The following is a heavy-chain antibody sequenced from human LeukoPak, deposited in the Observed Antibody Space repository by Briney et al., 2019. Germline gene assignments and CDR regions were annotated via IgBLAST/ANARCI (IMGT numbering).Heavy chain of an antibody. CDR1: GDSISSGFY. V-gene: IGHV4-38-2*02. Sequence: SETLSLTCTVSGDSISSGFYWGWIRQPPEKGLEWIGEINNTGGTNYNASLKSRVTISADTSKNQFSLRLNSVTAADTAVYYCAESTAPRRLFDYWGQGTLVTVSS. CDR2: INNTGGT. D-gene: IGHD6-6*01. CDR3: AESTAPRRLFDY. J-gene: IGHJ4*02.